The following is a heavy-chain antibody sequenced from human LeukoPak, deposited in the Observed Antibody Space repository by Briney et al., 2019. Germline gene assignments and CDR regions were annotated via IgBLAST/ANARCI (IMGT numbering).Heavy chain of an antibody. J-gene: IGHJ3*02. CDR1: GASISNYY. CDR2: VSYSGST. Sequence: PSETLSLTCTVSGASISNYYWSWIRQPPGKGLEWIGYVSYSGSTNYSPSLKSRVTMSVDTSKNQFSLKLSSVTAADTAVYYCARDSSLAFDIWGQGTMVTVSS. CDR3: ARDSSLAFDI. V-gene: IGHV4-59*01.